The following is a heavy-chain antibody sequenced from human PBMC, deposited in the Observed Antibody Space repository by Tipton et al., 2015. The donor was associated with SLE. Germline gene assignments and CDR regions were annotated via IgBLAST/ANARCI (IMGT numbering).Heavy chain of an antibody. CDR3: ATTVTTTPSYGAFDI. CDR1: GVSMNSHY. CDR2: MFYSGST. V-gene: IGHV4-59*11. J-gene: IGHJ3*02. Sequence: TLSLTCNVSGVSMNSHYWSWIRQPPGKGLEWIGYMFYSGSTNYNPSLKSRVTMSVDTSKNQFSLKLTSVTAADTAVYYCATTVTTTPSYGAFDIWGQGTMVTVSS. D-gene: IGHD4-17*01.